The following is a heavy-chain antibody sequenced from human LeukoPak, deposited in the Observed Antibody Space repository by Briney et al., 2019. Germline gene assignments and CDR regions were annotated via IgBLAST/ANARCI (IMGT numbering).Heavy chain of an antibody. V-gene: IGHV3-7*03. D-gene: IGHD3-16*01. CDR3: ARAGGDAFDI. CDR1: GYTFSSYA. J-gene: IGHJ3*02. Sequence: HTGGSLRLSCAASGYTFSSYATSWVRKAPGKGLEWVANVKQDGSEKYYVDSVKGRFTISRDNAKNSLYLQMNSLRAEGTAVYYCARAGGDAFDIWGQGTMVTVSS. CDR2: VKQDGSEK.